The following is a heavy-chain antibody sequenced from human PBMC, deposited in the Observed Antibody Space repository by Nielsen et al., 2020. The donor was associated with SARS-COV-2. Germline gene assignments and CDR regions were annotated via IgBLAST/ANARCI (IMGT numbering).Heavy chain of an antibody. CDR2: ISSSSSTI. Sequence: LSLTCAASGFTFSSYSMNWVRQAPGKGLEWVSYISSSSSTIYYADSVKGRFTISRDNAKNSLYLQMNSLRAEDTAVYYCARDTSGWEWLQFHYYYGMDVWGQGTTVTVSS. D-gene: IGHD5-24*01. V-gene: IGHV3-48*01. CDR3: ARDTSGWEWLQFHYYYGMDV. CDR1: GFTFSSYS. J-gene: IGHJ6*02.